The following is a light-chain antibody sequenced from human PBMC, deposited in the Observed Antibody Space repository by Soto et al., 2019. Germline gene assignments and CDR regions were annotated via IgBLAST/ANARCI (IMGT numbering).Light chain of an antibody. V-gene: IGKV3-15*01. CDR3: QQYKSLPIT. Sequence: EIEMTQSPVTLSVSPGERATLSCRASQSVTDKLAWYQQKPGQSPRLLIFAASTRATGIPATFSGSGSGTEFTLTINSLQSEDFAVYYCQQYKSLPITFRQGTRPEIK. J-gene: IGKJ5*01. CDR2: AAS. CDR1: QSVTDK.